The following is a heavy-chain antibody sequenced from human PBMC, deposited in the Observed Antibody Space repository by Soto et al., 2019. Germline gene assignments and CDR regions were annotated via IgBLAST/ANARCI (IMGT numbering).Heavy chain of an antibody. J-gene: IGHJ4*02. CDR1: GFTFSDYY. CDR3: ARAHRQWLVPYYFDY. CDR2: ISSSSSYT. D-gene: IGHD6-19*01. V-gene: IGHV3-11*06. Sequence: GGSLRLSCAAPGFTFSDYYMSWIRQAPGKGLEWVSYISSSSSYTNYADSVKGPFTISRDNAKNSLYLQMNSLRAGDTAVYYCARAHRQWLVPYYFDYWGQGTLVTVSS.